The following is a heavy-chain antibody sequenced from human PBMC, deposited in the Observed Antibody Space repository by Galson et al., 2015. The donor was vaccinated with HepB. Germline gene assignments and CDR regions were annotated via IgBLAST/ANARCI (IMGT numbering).Heavy chain of an antibody. CDR1: GFTFSCYD. CDR3: ARHYTYSAGWLDF. D-gene: IGHD6-19*01. Sequence: SLRLSCAASGFTFSCYDIHWVRQAPGKGLEWVAVVVHDGTQKYYADSVKGRFAISRDNSRSTVFLQMNSLRLEDTAVYYCARHYTYSAGWLDFWGQGTLVTVSS. J-gene: IGHJ4*02. CDR2: VVHDGTQK. V-gene: IGHV3-30*09.